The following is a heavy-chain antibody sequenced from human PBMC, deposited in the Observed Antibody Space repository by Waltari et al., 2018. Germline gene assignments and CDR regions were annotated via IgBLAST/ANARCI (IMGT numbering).Heavy chain of an antibody. CDR1: GYSISSGYY. CDR3: ARHLGDPRGLWYFDY. Sequence: QVQLQESGPGLVKPSETLSLTCAVSGYSISSGYYWGWIRQPPGKGLEWIGSIYHSGSTYYNPSFKSRVTISVDTSKNQFSLKLSSVTAADTAVYYCARHLGDPRGLWYFDYWGQGTLVTVSS. V-gene: IGHV4-38-2*01. D-gene: IGHD3-10*01. J-gene: IGHJ4*02. CDR2: IYHSGST.